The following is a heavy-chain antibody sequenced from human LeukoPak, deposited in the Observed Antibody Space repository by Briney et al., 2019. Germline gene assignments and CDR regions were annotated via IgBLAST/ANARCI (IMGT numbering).Heavy chain of an antibody. CDR1: GFTFDDYA. Sequence: AGGSLRLSCAASGFTFDDYAMHWVRQAPGKGLEWVSGISWNSGSIGYADSVKGRFTISRDNSKNTLYLQMNSLRAEDTAVYYCAKAAAGPPKNFDYWGQGTLVTVSS. CDR3: AKAAAGPPKNFDY. CDR2: ISWNSGSI. D-gene: IGHD6-13*01. J-gene: IGHJ4*02. V-gene: IGHV3-9*01.